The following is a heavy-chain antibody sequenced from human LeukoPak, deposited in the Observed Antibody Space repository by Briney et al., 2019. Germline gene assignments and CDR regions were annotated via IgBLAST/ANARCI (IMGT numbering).Heavy chain of an antibody. J-gene: IGHJ4*02. D-gene: IGHD1-14*01. CDR1: GFTFSNYG. CDR2: IRYDGNNK. CDR3: VKDNPLDY. Sequence: GGSLRLSCAASGFTFSNYGMLWVRQSPGKGLEWVAFIRYDGNNKLYADSMKGRFTISRDNSKNTLYLHINSLRAEDTAVYYCVKDNPLDYWGQGTLVIVSS. V-gene: IGHV3-30*02.